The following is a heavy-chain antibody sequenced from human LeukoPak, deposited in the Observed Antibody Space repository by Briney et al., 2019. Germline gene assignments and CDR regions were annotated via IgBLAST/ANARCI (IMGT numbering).Heavy chain of an antibody. CDR1: GFTFSTYW. V-gene: IGHV3-7*01. CDR2: IKRDGSDK. D-gene: IGHD2/OR15-2a*01. CDR3: ARGEYMWFDP. J-gene: IGHJ5*02. Sequence: GGSLRLSCGASGFTFSTYWMSWVRQAPGKGLEWVANIKRDGSDKYYGDSVKGRFTISRDNAKNSLYLQMNSLRAEDTAVYYCARGEYMWFDPWGQGTLVTVSS.